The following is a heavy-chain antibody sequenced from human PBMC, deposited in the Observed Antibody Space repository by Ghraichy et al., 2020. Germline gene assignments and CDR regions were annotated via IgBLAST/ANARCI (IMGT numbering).Heavy chain of an antibody. J-gene: IGHJ6*02. CDR1: GFTFSGYW. Sequence: GESLNISCAASGFTFSGYWMSWVRQAPGKGLEWVASIKQDGSEEHYVDSVKGRFTISRDNAKNSLSLQMNSLRDEDTAVYYCAKNIVAAGKYYYYYYGMDVWGQGTTVTVSS. CDR2: IKQDGSEE. D-gene: IGHD6-25*01. V-gene: IGHV3-7*01. CDR3: AKNIVAAGKYYYYYYGMDV.